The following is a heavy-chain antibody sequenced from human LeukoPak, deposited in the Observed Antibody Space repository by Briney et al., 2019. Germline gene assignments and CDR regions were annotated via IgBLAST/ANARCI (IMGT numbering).Heavy chain of an antibody. D-gene: IGHD1-14*01. Sequence: SETLSVTCTVSGGSISSYYWSWIRQPPGKGLEWIGYIYYSGSTNYNPSLKSRVTISVDTSKNQFSLKLSSVTAADTAVYYCARGGTYNGILSFDPWGQGTLVTVSS. V-gene: IGHV4-59*01. CDR3: ARGGTYNGILSFDP. CDR2: IYYSGST. CDR1: GGSISSYY. J-gene: IGHJ5*02.